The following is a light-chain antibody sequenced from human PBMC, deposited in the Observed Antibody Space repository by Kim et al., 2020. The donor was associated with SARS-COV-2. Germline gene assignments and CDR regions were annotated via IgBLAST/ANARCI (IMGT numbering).Light chain of an antibody. V-gene: IGKV1-17*01. CDR3: LQHSTYPIT. Sequence: ASVGDRVTITCRASQDIRNDLGWYQQNPGRATKRLIYGASSLQSGVPSRFSGSGSGTEFTLTISSVQPEDFATYFCLQHSTYPITFGQGTRLEI. CDR2: GAS. CDR1: QDIRND. J-gene: IGKJ5*01.